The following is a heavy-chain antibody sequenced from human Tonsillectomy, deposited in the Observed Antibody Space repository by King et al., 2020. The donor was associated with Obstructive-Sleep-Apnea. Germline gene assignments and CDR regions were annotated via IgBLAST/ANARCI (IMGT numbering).Heavy chain of an antibody. J-gene: IGHJ4*02. CDR1: GFTFTDAW. CDR3: TTDVHYDVDGEFSATYWEYYFDY. D-gene: IGHD3-16*01. V-gene: IGHV3-15*01. Sequence: VQLVESGGGLVTPGGSLRLSCAASGFTFTDAWMSWVRQAPGKGLEWVGRIKTKTDDETTDFATPVKGRFTISRDDSKNTLYLQMNSLKTEDTAVYYCTTDVHYDVDGEFSATYWEYYFDYWGQGTLLTVSS. CDR2: IKTKTDDETT.